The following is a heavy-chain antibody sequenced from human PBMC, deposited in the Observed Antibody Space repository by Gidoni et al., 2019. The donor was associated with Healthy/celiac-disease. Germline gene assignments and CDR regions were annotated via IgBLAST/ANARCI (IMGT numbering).Heavy chain of an antibody. J-gene: IGHJ4*02. CDR1: GFTFSSYS. Sequence: EVQLVESGGGLVKPGGSLRLSCAASGFTFSSYSMNWVRQAPGKGLEWVSSISSSSSYIYYADSVKGRFTISRDNAKNSLYLQMNSLRAEDTAVYYCARDPLTIFGVVVYYFDYWGLGTLVTVSS. CDR3: ARDPLTIFGVVVYYFDY. CDR2: ISSSSSYI. V-gene: IGHV3-21*01. D-gene: IGHD3-3*01.